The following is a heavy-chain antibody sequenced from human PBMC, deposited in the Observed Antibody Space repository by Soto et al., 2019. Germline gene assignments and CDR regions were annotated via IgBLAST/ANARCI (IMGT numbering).Heavy chain of an antibody. V-gene: IGHV6-1*01. D-gene: IGHD6-13*01. Sequence: SQTLSLTCAISGDSVSSNSAAWNWIRQPPSRGLEWLGRTYYRSKWYNDYAVSVKSRITINPDTSKNQFSLQLNSVTPEDTAVYYCAREGPGYSSSWYFGDYYYGMDVWGQGTTVTVSS. CDR1: GDSVSSNSAA. CDR3: AREGPGYSSSWYFGDYYYGMDV. J-gene: IGHJ6*02. CDR2: TYYRSKWYN.